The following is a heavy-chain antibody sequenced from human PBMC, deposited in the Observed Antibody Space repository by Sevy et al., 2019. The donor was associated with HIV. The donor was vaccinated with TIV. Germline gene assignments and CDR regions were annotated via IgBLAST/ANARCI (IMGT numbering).Heavy chain of an antibody. CDR2: INPNSGGT. CDR3: ARERVYCSGGSCKPGGWFDP. J-gene: IGHJ5*02. V-gene: IGHV1-2*02. CDR1: GYTFTGYY. D-gene: IGHD2-15*01. Sequence: ASVKVSCKASGYTFTGYYMHWVRQAPGQGLEWTGWINPNSGGTNDAQKFQGRVTMTRDTSISTAYMELSRLRSDDTAVYYCARERVYCSGGSCKPGGWFDPWRQGTLVTVSS.